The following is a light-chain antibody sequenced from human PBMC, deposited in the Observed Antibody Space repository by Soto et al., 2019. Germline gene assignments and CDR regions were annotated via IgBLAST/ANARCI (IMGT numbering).Light chain of an antibody. CDR3: QSYDSSLSGSV. Sequence: QSVLTQPHSVSGAPGQRVTISCTGSSSNIGAGYDVHWYQRLPGTAPKLLIYGNSNRPSGVPDRFSGSKSGTSASLAITGLQAEDEADYYCQSYDSSLSGSVFGGGTKLTVL. V-gene: IGLV1-40*01. CDR1: SSNIGAGYD. CDR2: GNS. J-gene: IGLJ2*01.